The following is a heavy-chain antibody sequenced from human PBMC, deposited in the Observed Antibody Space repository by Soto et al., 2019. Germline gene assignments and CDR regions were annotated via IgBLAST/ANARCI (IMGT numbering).Heavy chain of an antibody. CDR1: GFTFSNYW. J-gene: IGHJ4*02. CDR2: IKEDGSDK. Sequence: PGGSLRLSCAASGFTFSNYWMSWVRQAPGKGLEWVANIKEDGSDKYYVDSVKGRFTISRDNAKNSLYLQMNSLRAEDTAVYYCSKYEYSSSSNDYWGQGTLVTVSS. D-gene: IGHD6-6*01. V-gene: IGHV3-7*01. CDR3: SKYEYSSSSNDY.